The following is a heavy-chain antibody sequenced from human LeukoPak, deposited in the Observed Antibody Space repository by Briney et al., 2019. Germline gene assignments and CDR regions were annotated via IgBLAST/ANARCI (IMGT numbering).Heavy chain of an antibody. CDR1: GFTFSNYG. Sequence: GRSLRLSCAASGFTFSNYGMHWVRQAPGEGLEWVAVIPYDGSNKYYADSVKGRFTISRDNSKNTLYLQMNSLRAEDTAVYYCAKGARYSGYDYPLDYWGQGTLVTVSS. D-gene: IGHD5-12*01. CDR3: AKGARYSGYDYPLDY. J-gene: IGHJ4*02. V-gene: IGHV3-30*18. CDR2: IPYDGSNK.